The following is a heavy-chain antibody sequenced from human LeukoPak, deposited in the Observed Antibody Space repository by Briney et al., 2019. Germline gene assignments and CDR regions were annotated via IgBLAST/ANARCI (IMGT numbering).Heavy chain of an antibody. CDR3: AREFGD. CDR1: GGSMSSGTY. CDR2: IYTSGST. Sequence: PSETLSLTCTVSGGSMSSGTYWSWTRQPAGKGLEWIGLIYTSGSTNYNPSLKSRVTISLDLSRNQFSLKLSSVTAADTAVYYCAREFGDWGQGTLVTVSS. J-gene: IGHJ4*02. V-gene: IGHV4-61*02.